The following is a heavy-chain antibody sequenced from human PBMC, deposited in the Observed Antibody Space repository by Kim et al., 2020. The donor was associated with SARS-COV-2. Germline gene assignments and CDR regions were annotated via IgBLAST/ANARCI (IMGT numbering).Heavy chain of an antibody. CDR3: ARDPYSGYSS. Sequence: GGSLRLSCAASGFIYSNYAMNWVRQAPGKGLEWVAYISRSSTTIYYADSVKGRFTISRDNAENSLYLQMDSLRAEDTAVYYCARDPYSGYSSWGQGILVIVSS. J-gene: IGHJ5*02. V-gene: IGHV3-48*04. CDR2: ISRSSTTI. CDR1: GFIYSNYA. D-gene: IGHD5-18*01.